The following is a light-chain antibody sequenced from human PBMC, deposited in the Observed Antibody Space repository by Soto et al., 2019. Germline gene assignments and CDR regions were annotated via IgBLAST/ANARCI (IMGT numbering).Light chain of an antibody. CDR2: NDN. V-gene: IGLV1-44*01. CDR3: ASWDDSLNGWV. J-gene: IGLJ3*02. Sequence: QSVLTQPPSASGTPGQRVTISCSGGGSNIGSNTVTWYQHLPGTAPKLLIYNDNQRPSGVPDRLSASKSGTSASLALIGVQSEDEANCYCASWDDSLNGWVFGGGTKLTVL. CDR1: GSNIGSNT.